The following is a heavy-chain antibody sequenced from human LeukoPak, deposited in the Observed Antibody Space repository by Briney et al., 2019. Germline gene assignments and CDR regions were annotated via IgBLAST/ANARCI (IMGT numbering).Heavy chain of an antibody. CDR2: INKAGDSI. D-gene: IGHD2-15*01. Sequence: GGSLRLSCVGSGFTFSTYNMNWFRQAPGKGLEWVSYINKAGDSIYYAHSVKGRFTISRDNSKNTLYLQMNSLRAEDTAVYYCAKGRAAPFYYYYMDVWGKGTTVTVSS. V-gene: IGHV3-48*01. J-gene: IGHJ6*03. CDR3: AKGRAAPFYYYYMDV. CDR1: GFTFSTYN.